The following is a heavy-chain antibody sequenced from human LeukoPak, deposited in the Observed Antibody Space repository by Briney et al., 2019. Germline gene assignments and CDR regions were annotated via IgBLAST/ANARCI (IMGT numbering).Heavy chain of an antibody. CDR3: ARVVVRGEHWFDP. Sequence: ASVKVSCKTSGYTFTGYYMHWVRQAPGQGLEWMGWINPNSGGTNYAQKFQGRVTMTRDTSISTAYMELSRLRSDDTAVYYCARVVVRGEHWFDPWGQGTLVTVSS. V-gene: IGHV1-2*02. J-gene: IGHJ5*02. CDR1: GYTFTGYY. D-gene: IGHD3-10*01. CDR2: INPNSGGT.